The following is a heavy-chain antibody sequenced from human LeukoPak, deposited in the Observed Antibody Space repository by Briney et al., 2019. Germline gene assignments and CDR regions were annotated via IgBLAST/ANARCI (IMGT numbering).Heavy chain of an antibody. CDR3: ARGGGYDDSSGYYSSHFDY. Sequence: GASVKVSCKASGGTFSSYAISWVRQAPGQGHEWMGRIIPIFGTANYAQKFQGRVTITTDESTSTAYMELSSLRSEDTAVYYCARGGGYDDSSGYYSSHFDYWGQGTLVTVSS. V-gene: IGHV1-69*05. CDR2: IIPIFGTA. D-gene: IGHD3-22*01. CDR1: GGTFSSYA. J-gene: IGHJ4*02.